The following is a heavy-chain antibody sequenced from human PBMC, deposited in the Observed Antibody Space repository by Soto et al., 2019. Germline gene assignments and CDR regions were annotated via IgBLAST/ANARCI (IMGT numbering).Heavy chain of an antibody. Sequence: PGGSLRLSCAASGFTFSDYYMSWIRQAPGKGLEWVSYISSSGSIIYYADSVKGRFTISRDNAKNLLYLQMNTLRAEDTAVYYCARDQGYYGSSGYFDFWGQGTLVTVSS. V-gene: IGHV3-11*01. CDR1: GFTFSDYY. CDR2: ISSSGSII. J-gene: IGHJ4*02. CDR3: ARDQGYYGSSGYFDF. D-gene: IGHD3-22*01.